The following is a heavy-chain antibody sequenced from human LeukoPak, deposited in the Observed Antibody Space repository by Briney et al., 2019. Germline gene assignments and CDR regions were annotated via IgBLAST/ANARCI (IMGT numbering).Heavy chain of an antibody. J-gene: IGHJ4*02. D-gene: IGHD2-2*02. V-gene: IGHV3-7*01. CDR1: GFTFSSCW. Sequence: GGSLRLSCAASGFTFSSCWMSWVRQAPGKGLEWVANIKQDGSEKYYVDSVKGRFTISRDNAKNSLYPQMNSLRAEDTAVYYCARDCSSTSCYMSWGQGTLVTVSS. CDR3: ARDCSSTSCYMS. CDR2: IKQDGSEK.